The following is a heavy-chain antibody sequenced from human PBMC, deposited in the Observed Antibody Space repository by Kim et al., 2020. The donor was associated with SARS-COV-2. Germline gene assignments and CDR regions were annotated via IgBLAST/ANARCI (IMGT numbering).Heavy chain of an antibody. J-gene: IGHJ5*02. CDR2: IWYDGSNK. D-gene: IGHD1-26*01. CDR1: GFTFSSYA. CDR3: AKLWDGS. V-gene: IGHV3-33*06. Sequence: GGSLRLSCAASGFTFSSYAMHWVRQAPGKGLEWVAVIWYDGSNKYYADSVKGRFTISRDNSKNTLYLQMNSLRAEDTAVYYCAKLWDGSWSQGTLVTVSS.